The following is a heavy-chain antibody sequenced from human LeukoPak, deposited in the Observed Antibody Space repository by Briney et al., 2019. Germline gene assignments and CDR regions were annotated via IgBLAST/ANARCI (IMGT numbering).Heavy chain of an antibody. J-gene: IGHJ4*02. D-gene: IGHD3-22*01. CDR3: ARGIPGYFGTSGYYYEY. CDR1: GDSISSNYW. V-gene: IGHV4-4*02. Sequence: PSGTLSLTCAVSGDSISSNYWWTWVRQPPGKGLEWIGEIHHSGSTNYSASVKRRVTISVDNSRTQFSLGLSSVSAADTAVYYCARGIPGYFGTSGYYYEYWGQGTLVTVSS. CDR2: IHHSGST.